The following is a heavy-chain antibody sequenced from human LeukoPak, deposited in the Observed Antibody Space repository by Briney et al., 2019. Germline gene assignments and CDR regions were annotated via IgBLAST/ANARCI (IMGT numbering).Heavy chain of an antibody. CDR3: ARGYDYGDYVGDFDY. CDR2: ISAYNGNT. J-gene: IGHJ4*02. D-gene: IGHD4-17*01. Sequence: ASVKVSCKASGYTFTSYGISWVRQAPGQGLEWMGWISAYNGNTNYAQKLQGRVTMTTDRSTITAYMELRSLRSDDTAVYYCARGYDYGDYVGDFDYWGQGTLVTVSS. CDR1: GYTFTSYG. V-gene: IGHV1-18*01.